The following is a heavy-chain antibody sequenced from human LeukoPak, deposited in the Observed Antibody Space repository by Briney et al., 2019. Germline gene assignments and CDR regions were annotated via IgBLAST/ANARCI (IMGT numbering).Heavy chain of an antibody. V-gene: IGHV3-30*18. CDR1: GFTFSNYA. J-gene: IGHJ4*02. CDR2: ISDDGSNR. Sequence: GGSLRLSCAASGFTFSNYAMHWVRQAPGKGLEWVAVISDDGSNRYYGDSVKGRFTISRDNSKNTVYLQMNSLRAEDTAVYYCAKDRYSSGWYSDFDYWGQGTLVTVSS. CDR3: AKDRYSSGWYSDFDY. D-gene: IGHD6-19*01.